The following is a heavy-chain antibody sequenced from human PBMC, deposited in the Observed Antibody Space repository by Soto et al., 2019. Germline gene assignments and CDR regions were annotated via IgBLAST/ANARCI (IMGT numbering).Heavy chain of an antibody. Sequence: QVQLQESGPGLVKPSETLSLTCTVSGGSISSEYWSWIRQPPGKVLEWIVYLYYSGNTNYNPTLKSRVTLSVDTYKIQFSLDLTSVTAADTAVYYCARGPATAYFDAFDMWGQGTMVTVSS. CDR2: LYYSGNT. D-gene: IGHD1-26*01. J-gene: IGHJ3*02. CDR1: GGSISSEY. V-gene: IGHV4-59*01. CDR3: ARGPATAYFDAFDM.